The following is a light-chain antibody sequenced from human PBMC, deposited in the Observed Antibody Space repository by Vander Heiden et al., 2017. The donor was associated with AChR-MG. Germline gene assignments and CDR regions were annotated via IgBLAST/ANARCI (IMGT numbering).Light chain of an antibody. CDR2: DVT. V-gene: IGLV2-14*01. Sequence: QSALTQPAYVSGSPGPSDSLSGSGTSRDVGGYNYVSWYQQHPGKAPKLLIYDVTNRPPGVSNRFSGSKSGNTASLTISGLQAEDEADYYCSSYTSSSTPGVFGGGTKLTVL. CDR3: SSYTSSSTPGV. J-gene: IGLJ3*02. CDR1: SRDVGGYNY.